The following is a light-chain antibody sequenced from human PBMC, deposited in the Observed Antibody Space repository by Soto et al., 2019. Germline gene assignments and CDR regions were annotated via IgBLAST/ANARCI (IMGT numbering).Light chain of an antibody. Sequence: QSALTQPASLSGSPGQSITISCTGTSSDIGSYNYVSWYQQHPGKAPKLMIFDVSYRPSGISDRFSGSKSGNTASLTISGLQPEDEADYYCSSYGASSTLFGGGTKLIVL. CDR3: SSYGASSTL. CDR2: DVS. J-gene: IGLJ3*02. CDR1: SSDIGSYNY. V-gene: IGLV2-14*03.